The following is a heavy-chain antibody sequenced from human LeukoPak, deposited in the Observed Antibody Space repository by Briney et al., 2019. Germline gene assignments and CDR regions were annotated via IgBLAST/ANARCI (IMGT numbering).Heavy chain of an antibody. CDR1: GGSFGGYY. CDR3: ARRPYSSSWYGLAHFDY. CDR2: INHNGST. D-gene: IGHD6-13*01. V-gene: IGHV4-34*01. Sequence: SETLSLTCAVYGGSFGGYYWSWIRQPPGQGLEWIGEINHNGSTNYNPSLKSRVTISVDTSKNQFSLKLSSVTAADTAVYYCARRPYSSSWYGLAHFDYWGQGTLVTVSS. J-gene: IGHJ4*02.